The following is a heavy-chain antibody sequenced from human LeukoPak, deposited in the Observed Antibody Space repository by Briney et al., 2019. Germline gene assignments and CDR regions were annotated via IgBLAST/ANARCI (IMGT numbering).Heavy chain of an antibody. CDR3: ARDRYCSTTSCYGEFDY. V-gene: IGHV4-59*01. CDR2: ISDSGST. Sequence: PSETLSLTCSVSGGSMSTFYWSWIRQPPGKGLEWIGYISDSGSTNYNPSLKSRVTISVDTSKNQFSLKLSSVTAADTAVYYCARDRYCSTTSCYGEFDYWGRGTLVTVSS. J-gene: IGHJ4*02. CDR1: GGSMSTFY. D-gene: IGHD2-2*01.